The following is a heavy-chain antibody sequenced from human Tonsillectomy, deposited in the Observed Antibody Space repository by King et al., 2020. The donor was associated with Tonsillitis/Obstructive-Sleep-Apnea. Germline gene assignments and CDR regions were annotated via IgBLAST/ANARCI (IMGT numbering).Heavy chain of an antibody. J-gene: IGHJ4*02. Sequence: VQLVESGGGVVQPGRSLRLSCAASGFTFSSYAMHWVRQAPGRGLEWVAVISSDGNNKYYADSVKGRFTISRDNSKNTVYLQMNSLRAEDTAVYYCARVVTMFVVVTYFDYWGQGTLVTVSS. D-gene: IGHD3-22*01. CDR3: ARVVTMFVVVTYFDY. V-gene: IGHV3-30*04. CDR1: GFTFSSYA. CDR2: ISSDGNNK.